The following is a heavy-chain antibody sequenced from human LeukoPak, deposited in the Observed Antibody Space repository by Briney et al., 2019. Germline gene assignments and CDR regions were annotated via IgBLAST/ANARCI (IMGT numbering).Heavy chain of an antibody. V-gene: IGHV4-4*07. CDR3: ARDHIVVVPAAMGYYYYGMDV. J-gene: IGHJ6*02. CDR1: GGSISSYY. D-gene: IGHD2-2*01. Sequence: SETLSLTCTVSGGSISSYYWSWIRQPAGKGLEWIGRIYYSGSTNYNPSLKSRVTISVDTSKNQFSLKLSSVTAADTAVYYCARDHIVVVPAAMGYYYYGMDVWGQGTTVTVSS. CDR2: IYYSGST.